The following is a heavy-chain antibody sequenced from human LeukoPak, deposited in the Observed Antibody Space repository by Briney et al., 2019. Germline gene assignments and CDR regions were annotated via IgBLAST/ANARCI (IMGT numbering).Heavy chain of an antibody. CDR2: ISSSGSTI. Sequence: GGSLRLFCAASGFTFSDYYMSWIRQAPGKGLEWVSYISSSGSTIYYADSVKGRFTISRDNAKNSLYLQMNSLRAEDTAVYYCARDVPSRTYYYGSGSLDAFDIWGQGTMVTVSS. D-gene: IGHD3-10*01. J-gene: IGHJ3*02. CDR1: GFTFSDYY. CDR3: ARDVPSRTYYYGSGSLDAFDI. V-gene: IGHV3-11*01.